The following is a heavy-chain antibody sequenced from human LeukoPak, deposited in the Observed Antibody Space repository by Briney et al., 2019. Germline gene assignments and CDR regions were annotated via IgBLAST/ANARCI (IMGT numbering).Heavy chain of an antibody. Sequence: PGASLRLSCAASGFTLSNYAMSWVRQAPGEGLEWVSAFSGGGGSAYYADSVKGRFTISRDNSKNTLYLQMKSLRADDTALYYCAKDLGYCGGDCYSGFDYWGQGTLVTVSS. CDR3: AKDLGYCGGDCYSGFDY. V-gene: IGHV3-23*01. CDR2: FSGGGGSA. CDR1: GFTLSNYA. D-gene: IGHD2-21*02. J-gene: IGHJ4*02.